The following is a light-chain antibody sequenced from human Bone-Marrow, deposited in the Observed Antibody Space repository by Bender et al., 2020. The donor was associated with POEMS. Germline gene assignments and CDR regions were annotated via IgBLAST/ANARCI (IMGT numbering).Light chain of an antibody. CDR1: GSDVGTYKL. CDR3: QSYDSSLSGYV. CDR2: EVS. V-gene: IGLV2-14*02. J-gene: IGLJ1*01. Sequence: QSALTQPASVSGSPGQSITISCTGTGSDVGTYKLVSWYQQHPGKAPKLMIYEVSKRPSGVSNRFSGSKSGTSASLAITGLQAEDEADYYCQSYDSSLSGYVFGTGTKVTVL.